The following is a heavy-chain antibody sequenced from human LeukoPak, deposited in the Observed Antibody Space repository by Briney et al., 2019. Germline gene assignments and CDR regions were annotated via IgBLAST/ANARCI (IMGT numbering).Heavy chain of an antibody. CDR3: ARHGPGMNFFYLDF. Sequence: GGSLRLSCTLSGFTPIGYWMTWVRQAPGKGLEWVANINQDGGETFYVDSVKGRFTISRDNAKKSLFLEMNSLRAEDTALYYCARHGPGMNFFYLDFWGQGTLVTVAS. CDR1: GFTPIGYW. V-gene: IGHV3-7*01. CDR2: INQDGGET. J-gene: IGHJ4*02. D-gene: IGHD3-10*01.